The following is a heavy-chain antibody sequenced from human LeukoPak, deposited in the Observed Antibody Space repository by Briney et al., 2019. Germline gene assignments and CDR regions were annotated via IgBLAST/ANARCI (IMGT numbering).Heavy chain of an antibody. Sequence: ASVKVSCKASGYTFTGYYMHWVRQAPGQGLEWMGWINPNSGGTNYSQKFQGRVTMTRDTSISTAYMELNRLRSDDTAVYYCARANYYYYYYMDVWGKGTTVTVSS. CDR3: ARANYYYYYYMDV. V-gene: IGHV1-2*02. CDR2: INPNSGGT. CDR1: GYTFTGYY. J-gene: IGHJ6*03.